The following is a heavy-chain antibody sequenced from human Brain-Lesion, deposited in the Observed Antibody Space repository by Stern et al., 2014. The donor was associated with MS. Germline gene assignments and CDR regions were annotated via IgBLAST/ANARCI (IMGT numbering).Heavy chain of an antibody. J-gene: IGHJ3*02. CDR3: ATIPPHIEGAAFEI. Sequence: SSGGYYWTWIRQVPGKGLEWVGYMHHSGTTFYNPSLKGRVSMSRDTSENQFSLNLRSVIAADTAVYYCATIPPHIEGAAFEIWGQGTMVTVSS. V-gene: IGHV4-31*02. D-gene: IGHD1-26*01. CDR2: MHHSGTT. CDR1: SSGGYY.